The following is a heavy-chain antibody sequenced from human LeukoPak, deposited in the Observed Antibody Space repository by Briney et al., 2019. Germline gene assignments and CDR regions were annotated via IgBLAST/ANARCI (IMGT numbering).Heavy chain of an antibody. V-gene: IGHV3-30*04. Sequence: GGSLRLSCAASGFTFSSYAMHWVRQAPGKGLEWVAVISYDGSNKYYADSVKGRFTISRDNSKNTLNLQMNSLRAEDTAVYYCAGEGYSYGYDYWGQGTLVTVSS. CDR1: GFTFSSYA. J-gene: IGHJ4*02. D-gene: IGHD5-18*01. CDR2: ISYDGSNK. CDR3: AGEGYSYGYDY.